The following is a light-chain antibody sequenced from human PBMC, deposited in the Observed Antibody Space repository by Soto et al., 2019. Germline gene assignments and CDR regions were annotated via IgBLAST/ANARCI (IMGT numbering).Light chain of an antibody. CDR3: QQRSSWPLT. Sequence: EIWLTQASTNPSFSPGEKTTPSCRASQSVSSCLAWYQQKPGQAPRLLIYDASNRATGIPARFSGSGSGTDFTRTISSLEPEDFAVDFCQQRSSWPLTFGGGTKG. CDR2: DAS. J-gene: IGKJ4*01. CDR1: QSVSSC. V-gene: IGKV3-11*01.